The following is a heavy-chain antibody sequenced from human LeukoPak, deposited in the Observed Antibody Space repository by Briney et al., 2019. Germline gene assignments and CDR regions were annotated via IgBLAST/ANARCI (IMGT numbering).Heavy chain of an antibody. J-gene: IGHJ5*02. CDR1: GYSFTSYW. Sequence: GESLKISCKGSGYSFTSYWISWVRQMPGKGLEWMGRIDPSDSYTNYSPSFQGHVTISADKSINTAYLQWSSLKASDTAMYYCARCLGQQPFLEWFDPWGQGTLVTVSS. V-gene: IGHV5-10-1*01. D-gene: IGHD6-13*01. CDR3: ARCLGQQPFLEWFDP. CDR2: IDPSDSYT.